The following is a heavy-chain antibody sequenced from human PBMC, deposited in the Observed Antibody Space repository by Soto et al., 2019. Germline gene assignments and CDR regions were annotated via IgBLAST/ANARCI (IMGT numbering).Heavy chain of an antibody. V-gene: IGHV3-23*01. CDR3: ARQKSPEGWFDP. Sequence: GPLILSCAASASSFNTYGVTWVRQAPGKGLEWVSTVTVTGGSTYYADSVKGRFTISRDRSNYTVSLLLNSLRVEDTAIYYCARQKSPEGWFDPWGQGTLVTVSS. J-gene: IGHJ5*02. CDR1: ASSFNTYG. CDR2: VTVTGGST.